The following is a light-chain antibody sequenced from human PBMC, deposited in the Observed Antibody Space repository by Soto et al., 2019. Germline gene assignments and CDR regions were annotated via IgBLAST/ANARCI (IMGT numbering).Light chain of an antibody. CDR3: AAWDDSLSGSYV. CDR2: SNN. Sequence: QSVLTQPPSASGTPGQRVTISCSGSSSNIGSNYVYWYQQLPGTAPKLLLYSNNQRPSGVPDRFSGSKSGTSASLAISGLRSEDEAYYFCAAWDDSLSGSYVFGNGTKVTV. J-gene: IGLJ1*01. V-gene: IGLV1-47*02. CDR1: SSNIGSNY.